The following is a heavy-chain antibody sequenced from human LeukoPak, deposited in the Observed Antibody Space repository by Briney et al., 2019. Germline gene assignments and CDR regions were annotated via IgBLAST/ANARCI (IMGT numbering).Heavy chain of an antibody. CDR2: IYSGGST. V-gene: IGHV3-53*05. CDR3: ARHTEYSSSWYRLFNNYYYMDV. D-gene: IGHD6-13*01. J-gene: IGHJ6*03. Sequence: GGSLRLSCAASGFTVSTNYMSWVRQAAGKRLEWVSVIYSGGSTYYADSVKGRFTISRDNSKNTLYLQMNSLRAEDTAVYYCARHTEYSSSWYRLFNNYYYMDVWGKGTTVTISS. CDR1: GFTVSTNY.